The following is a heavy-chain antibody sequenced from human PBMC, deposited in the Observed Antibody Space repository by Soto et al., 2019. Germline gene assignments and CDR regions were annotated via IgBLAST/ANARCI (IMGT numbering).Heavy chain of an antibody. CDR3: AKCKGRLSNKCYYGMDV. D-gene: IGHD2-21*02. J-gene: IGHJ6*02. CDR2: SGGRGDVA. CDR1: GFTFSNYG. Sequence: EVLLLESGGGLVQPGGSLRLSCVASGFTFSNYGFTWVRQVPGKGLEWVSLSGGRGDVAYADTVKGRFTISRDTPKNTVFLDMNGLRVDDTAVYFCAKCKGRLSNKCYYGMDVWGQGTTVTVS. V-gene: IGHV3-23*01.